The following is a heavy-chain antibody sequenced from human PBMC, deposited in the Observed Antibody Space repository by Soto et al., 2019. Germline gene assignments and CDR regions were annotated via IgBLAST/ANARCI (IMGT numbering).Heavy chain of an antibody. V-gene: IGHV3-30-3*01. D-gene: IGHD3-3*01. CDR1: GFSFSDDA. Sequence: EGSLRLSCAASGFSFSDDAMHWVRQAPGQGLEWVAVITYDGSNKYYADSVRGRFTISRDNSKSTLYLQMDSLIIDDTAVCYCARDVGTQLDFWSTSGMDVWGQGTTVTVSS. CDR2: ITYDGSNK. J-gene: IGHJ6*02. CDR3: ARDVGTQLDFWSTSGMDV.